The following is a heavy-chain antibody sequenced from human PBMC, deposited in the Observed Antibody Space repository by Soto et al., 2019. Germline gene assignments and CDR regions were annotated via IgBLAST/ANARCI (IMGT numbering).Heavy chain of an antibody. Sequence: QVQLVQSGPEVKKPGASVKVSCKTSGYTFTIYGISWVRQAPGQGLEWMGWITTDKGKTTYAQKFQGRVTMTTDTSTSTAYMELRSLRSDDMAMYYCATRSPAFDYWGQGTLVTVSS. J-gene: IGHJ4*02. CDR3: ATRSPAFDY. CDR2: ITTDKGKT. V-gene: IGHV1-18*03. CDR1: GYTFTIYG.